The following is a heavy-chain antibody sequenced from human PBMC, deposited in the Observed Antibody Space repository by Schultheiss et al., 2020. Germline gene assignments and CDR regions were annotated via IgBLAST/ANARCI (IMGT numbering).Heavy chain of an antibody. J-gene: IGHJ4*02. Sequence: SQTLSLTCTVSGGSISSYYWSWIRQPPGKGLEWIGYIYYSGSTNYNPSLKSRVTISVDTSKNQFSLKLSSVTAADTAVYYCAAYSSSGYWGQGTLVTVSS. CDR2: IYYSGST. D-gene: IGHD6-6*01. CDR1: GGSISSYY. V-gene: IGHV4-59*01. CDR3: AAYSSSGY.